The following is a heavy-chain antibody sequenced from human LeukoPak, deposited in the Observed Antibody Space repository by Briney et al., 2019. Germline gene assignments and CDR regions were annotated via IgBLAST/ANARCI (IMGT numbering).Heavy chain of an antibody. CDR2: ISSSSSYI. J-gene: IGHJ1*01. CDR1: GFTFSSYS. V-gene: IGHV3-21*01. CDR3: ARAKVFDAEYFQH. Sequence: PGGSLVLSCAASGFTFSSYSMNWVRQAPGKGLEWVSSISSSSSYIYYADSVKGRFTISRDNAKNSLYLQMNSLRAEDTAVYYCARAKVFDAEYFQHWGQGTLVTVSS. D-gene: IGHD3-10*02.